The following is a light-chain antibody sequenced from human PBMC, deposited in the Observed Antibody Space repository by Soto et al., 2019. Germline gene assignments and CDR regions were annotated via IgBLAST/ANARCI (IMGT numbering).Light chain of an antibody. V-gene: IGLV2-23*01. CDR1: SSDIGTYNP. Sequence: QSALTQPASVSGSPGQSITISCTGTSSDIGTYNPVSWYQHYPGKAPKLMIYEGIKRPSGVSSRFSGSKSGNTAFLTISGLQAEDEADYYCRSYAGSGTDNYVFGSGTKVTVL. J-gene: IGLJ1*01. CDR3: RSYAGSGTDNYV. CDR2: EGI.